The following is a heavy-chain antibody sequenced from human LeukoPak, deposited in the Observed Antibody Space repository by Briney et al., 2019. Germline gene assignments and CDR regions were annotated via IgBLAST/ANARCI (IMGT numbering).Heavy chain of an antibody. CDR1: GGTFSSYA. CDR2: IIPIFGTA. V-gene: IGHV1-69*05. CDR3: ARGGLNGYYYMDV. Sequence: ASVKVSCKASGGTFSSYAISWVRLAPGQGLEWMGGIIPIFGTANYAQKFQGRVTITTDESTSTAYMELSSLRSEDTAVYYCARGGLNGYYYMDVWGKGTTVTVSS. D-gene: IGHD3-16*02. J-gene: IGHJ6*03.